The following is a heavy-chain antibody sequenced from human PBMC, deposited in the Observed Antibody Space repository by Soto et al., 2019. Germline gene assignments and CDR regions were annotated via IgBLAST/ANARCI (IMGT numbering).Heavy chain of an antibody. D-gene: IGHD3-9*01. CDR1: GGSISSGEYY. J-gene: IGHJ6*02. CDR3: ARLLVTRYYYYYYGMDV. Sequence: SETLSLTCTVSGGSISSGEYYWSWIRQPPGEGLEWIGEINHSGSTNYNPSLKSRVTISVDTSKNQFSLKLSSVTAADTAVYYCARLLVTRYYYYYYGMDVWGQGTTVTVSS. CDR2: INHSGST. V-gene: IGHV4-39*07.